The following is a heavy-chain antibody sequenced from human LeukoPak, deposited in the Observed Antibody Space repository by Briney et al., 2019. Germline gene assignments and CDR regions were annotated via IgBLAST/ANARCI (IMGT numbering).Heavy chain of an antibody. CDR2: INHSRST. CDR3: ARHRRAIVGATTFDY. V-gene: IGHV4-34*01. CDR1: GGSFSPYY. J-gene: IGHJ4*02. Sequence: PSETLSLTCAVYGGSFSPYYWSWIRQSPDKGLEWIGEINHSRSTNYNPSLKSRVTISVDTSKNQFSLKLSSVTAADTAVYYCARHRRAIVGATTFDYWGQGALVTVSS. D-gene: IGHD1-26*01.